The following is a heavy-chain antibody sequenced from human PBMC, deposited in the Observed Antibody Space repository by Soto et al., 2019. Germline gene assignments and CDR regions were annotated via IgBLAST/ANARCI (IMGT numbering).Heavy chain of an antibody. J-gene: IGHJ4*02. V-gene: IGHV4-31*03. CDR1: GGSISTGGYY. CDR3: ARGLSVTLFDN. D-gene: IGHD4-17*01. CDR2: IYNSGST. Sequence: QVQLPESGPGLVKPSQTLSLTCTVSGGSISTGGYYWTWIRQHPGKCLEWIGYIYNSGSTYYNPSLKSRVTISVDTSKNQFSLKLSSVTAADTAVYYCARGLSVTLFDNWGQGTLVTVSS.